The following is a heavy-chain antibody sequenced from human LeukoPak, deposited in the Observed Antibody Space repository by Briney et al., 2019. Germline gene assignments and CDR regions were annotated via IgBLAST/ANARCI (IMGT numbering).Heavy chain of an antibody. Sequence: NPSETLSLTCAVYGGSFSGYYWSWIRQSPGKGLEWIGEINHSGSTNYNPSLKSRVTISVDTSKNQFSLRLSSVTAADTAVYYCARVLEGSSGQHWYFDLWGRGTLVTVSS. V-gene: IGHV4-34*01. CDR1: GGSFSGYY. CDR3: ARVLEGSSGQHWYFDL. CDR2: INHSGST. J-gene: IGHJ2*01. D-gene: IGHD6-19*01.